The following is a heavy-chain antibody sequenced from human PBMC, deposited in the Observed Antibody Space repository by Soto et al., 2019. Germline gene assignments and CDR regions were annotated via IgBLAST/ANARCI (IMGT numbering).Heavy chain of an antibody. D-gene: IGHD5-18*01. V-gene: IGHV4-34*01. Sequence: PSETLSLTCAVYGVSFSGYYWSWIRQPPGKGLEWIGEINHSGSTNYNPSLKSRVTISVDTSKNQFSLKLSSVTAADTAVYYCARGHTAMVTRFDYWGQGTLVTVSS. CDR3: ARGHTAMVTRFDY. J-gene: IGHJ4*02. CDR1: GVSFSGYY. CDR2: INHSGST.